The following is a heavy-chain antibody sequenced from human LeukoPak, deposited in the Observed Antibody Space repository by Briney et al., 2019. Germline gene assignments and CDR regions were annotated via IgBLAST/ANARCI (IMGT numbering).Heavy chain of an antibody. CDR3: AKDGSSWPFFDS. D-gene: IGHD6-13*01. J-gene: IGHJ4*02. Sequence: SETLSLTCTVSGGSIIGYYWSWIRQPAGKGLEWIGRIHGTGGTDYNPSLKSRVTMSVDTSKNQFSLKLASVTAADTAVYYCAKDGSSWPFFDSWGQGTLVTVSS. CDR2: IHGTGGT. CDR1: GGSIIGYY. V-gene: IGHV4-4*07.